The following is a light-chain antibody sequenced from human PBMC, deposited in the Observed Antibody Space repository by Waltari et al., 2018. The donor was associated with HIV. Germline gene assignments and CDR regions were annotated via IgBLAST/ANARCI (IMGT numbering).Light chain of an antibody. CDR3: AAWDASLSAWV. CDR2: MNN. V-gene: IGLV1-47*01. CDR1: SSNIGSTY. J-gene: IGLJ3*02. Sequence: QSVLTQPPSASGTPGQRVTISFSGSSSNIGSTYVYWYQHLPGTAPKLLIYMNNQRPSGVPDRFSGSKSGTSASLAISGLRSEDEADYYCAAWDASLSAWVFGGGTKLTVL.